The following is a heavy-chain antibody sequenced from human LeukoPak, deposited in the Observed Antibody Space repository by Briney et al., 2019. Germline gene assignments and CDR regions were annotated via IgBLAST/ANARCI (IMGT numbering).Heavy chain of an antibody. V-gene: IGHV3-7*01. CDR3: RIAAVY. CDR2: IKQDGSEK. Sequence: GGSLRLPCAASGFTVSSNYMSWARQAPGKGLEWVANIKQDGSEKYYVDSVKGRFTISRDNAKNSLYLQMNSLRAEDTAVYYCRIAAVYWGQGTLVTVSS. CDR1: GFTVSSNY. J-gene: IGHJ4*02. D-gene: IGHD6-13*01.